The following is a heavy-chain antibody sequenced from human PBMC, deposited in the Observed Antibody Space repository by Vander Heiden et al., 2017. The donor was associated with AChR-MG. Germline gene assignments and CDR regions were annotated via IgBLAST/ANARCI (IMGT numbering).Heavy chain of an antibody. D-gene: IGHD5-12*01. CDR1: AGPFSSYA. Sequence: QVQLGQAGAEVKKPGSSVKVSCKASAGPFSSYAISWVRQAPGQGLGWMGGIIPILGTANYAQKFQGRVTITAEKSTSTAYMELSSLRSEDTAVYYCARFRRDGYNSWAFDIWGQGTMVTVSS. V-gene: IGHV1-69*06. CDR3: ARFRRDGYNSWAFDI. CDR2: IIPILGTA. J-gene: IGHJ3*02.